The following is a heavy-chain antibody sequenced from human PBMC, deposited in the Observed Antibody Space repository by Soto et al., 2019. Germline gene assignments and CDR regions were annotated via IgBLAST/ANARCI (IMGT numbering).Heavy chain of an antibody. CDR3: ARDKVNIGVDGTHYFYGMDV. D-gene: IGHD6-19*01. CDR1: GGSISSYY. J-gene: IGHJ6*02. V-gene: IGHV4-59*01. Sequence: PSETLSLTCTVSGGSISSYYWSWIRQPPGKGLEWIGYIYYSGSTKYNPSLKSRVTISVDTSKKQFSLKLSSVTAADTAVYYCARDKVNIGVDGTHYFYGMDVWGQGTTVTVSS. CDR2: IYYSGST.